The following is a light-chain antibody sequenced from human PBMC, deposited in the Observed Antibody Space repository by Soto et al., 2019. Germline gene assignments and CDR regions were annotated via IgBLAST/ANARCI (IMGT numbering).Light chain of an antibody. CDR2: EVS. CDR1: SSDVGGYNY. J-gene: IGLJ3*02. Sequence: QSALTQPASVSGSPGQSITISCTGTSSDVGGYNYVSWYQQHPAKAPKLMIYEVSNRPSGVSHRFSGSKSGNTASLTISGIQAEDEADSYCFSYTTSSTLVFGGGTKLTVI. V-gene: IGLV2-14*01. CDR3: FSYTTSSTLV.